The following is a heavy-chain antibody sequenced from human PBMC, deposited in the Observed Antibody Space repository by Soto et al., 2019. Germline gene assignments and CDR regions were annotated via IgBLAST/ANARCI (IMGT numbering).Heavy chain of an antibody. V-gene: IGHV2-5*02. D-gene: IGHD5-12*01. J-gene: IGHJ4*02. CDR1: GFSLRTRGVA. CDR2: IYWDEDK. CDR3: AHRPRGYAYYFDY. Sequence: QITLKESGPTLVKPTQTLTLTCTFSGFSLRTRGVAVGWFRQPPGKALEWLALIYWDEDKWYSPSLKSRLTIADDTSKNQVVLTLTNVAPVDTATYYCAHRPRGYAYYFDYWGQGILVTVSS.